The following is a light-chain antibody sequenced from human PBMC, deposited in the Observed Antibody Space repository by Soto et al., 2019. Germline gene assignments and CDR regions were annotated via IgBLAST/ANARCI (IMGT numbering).Light chain of an antibody. CDR3: SSFTTSNTLV. CDR2: EVS. Sequence: QSALTQPASVSGSPGQSITISCTGTSSDVGGYNYVSWYQQHPRKAPKLMIYEVSDWPSGVSDRFSGSKSGNTASLTISGLQAEDEADYYCSSFTTSNTLVFGTGTKLTVL. CDR1: SSDVGGYNY. J-gene: IGLJ1*01. V-gene: IGLV2-14*01.